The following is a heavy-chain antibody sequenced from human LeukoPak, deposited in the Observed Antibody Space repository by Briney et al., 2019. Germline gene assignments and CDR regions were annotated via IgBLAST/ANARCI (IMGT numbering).Heavy chain of an antibody. D-gene: IGHD3-10*02. CDR1: GGSISSGGYY. Sequence: SETLSLTCTVSGGSISSGGYYWSWIRQHPGKGLEWIGYIYYSGSTYYNPSLKSRVTISVDTSKNQFSLKLSSVTAADTAVYYCARAPDLFSYGMDVWGQGTTVTVSS. CDR2: IYYSGST. J-gene: IGHJ6*02. CDR3: ARAPDLFSYGMDV. V-gene: IGHV4-31*03.